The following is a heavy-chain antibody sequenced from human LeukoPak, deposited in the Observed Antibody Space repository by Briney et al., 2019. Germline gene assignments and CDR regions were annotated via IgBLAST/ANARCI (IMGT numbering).Heavy chain of an antibody. CDR3: AKDLNAWGYGDFDY. D-gene: IGHD4-17*01. Sequence: GRSLRLSCAASGFTFSSYGMHWVRQAPGKGLEWVAVISYDGSNKYYADSVKGRSTISRDNSKNTLYLQMNSLRAEDTAVYYCAKDLNAWGYGDFDYWGQGTLVTVSS. CDR1: GFTFSSYG. V-gene: IGHV3-30*18. CDR2: ISYDGSNK. J-gene: IGHJ4*02.